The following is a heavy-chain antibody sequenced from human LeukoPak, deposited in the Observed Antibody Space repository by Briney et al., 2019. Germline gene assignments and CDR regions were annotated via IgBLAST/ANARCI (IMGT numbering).Heavy chain of an antibody. J-gene: IGHJ6*02. CDR3: TSRSSWSYYYYGMDV. CDR2: IKSKTDGGAT. D-gene: IGHD6-13*01. CDR1: GFTFSNAW. V-gene: IGHV3-15*01. Sequence: GGSLRLSCAASGFTFSNAWMTWVRQAPGKGPEWVGRIKSKTDGGATDYAAPVKGRFTISRDDSKNTLYLQMNSLKTEDTAVYYCTSRSSWSYYYYGMDVWGQGTTVTVSS.